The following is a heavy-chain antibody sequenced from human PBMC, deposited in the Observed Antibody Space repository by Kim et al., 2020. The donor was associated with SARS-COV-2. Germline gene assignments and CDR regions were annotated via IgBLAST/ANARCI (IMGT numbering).Heavy chain of an antibody. J-gene: IGHJ2*01. D-gene: IGHD3-10*01. V-gene: IGHV1-24*01. CDR1: GYSLSDLS. CDR2: FDRENGET. Sequence: ASVKVSCKVSGYSLSDLSVHWVRQAPGKGLEWMGGFDRENGETIFAQKFQGRVSMTEDTSADTTYLELRRLRSDDTAVYYCETEAAVPVTVVYWYIDLWGRGTVVTVSS. CDR3: ETEAAVPVTVVYWYIDL.